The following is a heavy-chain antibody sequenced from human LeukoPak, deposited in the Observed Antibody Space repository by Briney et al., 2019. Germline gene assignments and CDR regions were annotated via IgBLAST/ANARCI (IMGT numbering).Heavy chain of an antibody. Sequence: GGSLRLSCAASGFTVSSNYMSWVRQAPGKGLEWVSAISGSGGSTYYADSVKGRFTISRDNSKNTLYLQMNSLRAEDTAVYYCAKVLSSGWTLSDYWGQGTLVTVSS. CDR3: AKVLSSGWTLSDY. D-gene: IGHD6-19*01. J-gene: IGHJ4*02. CDR2: ISGSGGST. V-gene: IGHV3-23*01. CDR1: GFTVSSNY.